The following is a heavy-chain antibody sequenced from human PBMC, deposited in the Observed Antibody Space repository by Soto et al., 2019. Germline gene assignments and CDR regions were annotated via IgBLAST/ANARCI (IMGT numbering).Heavy chain of an antibody. J-gene: IGHJ6*02. D-gene: IGHD5-18*01. CDR2: ISYDGSNK. V-gene: IGHV3-30*18. CDR1: GFTFSSYG. Sequence: PGGSLRLSCAASGFTFSSYGMHWVRQAPGKGLEWVAVISYDGSNKYYADSVKGRFTISRDNSKNTLYLQMNSLRAEDTAVYYCAKDGPEDTATPPLDYYYYGMDVWGQGTTVTVSS. CDR3: AKDGPEDTATPPLDYYYYGMDV.